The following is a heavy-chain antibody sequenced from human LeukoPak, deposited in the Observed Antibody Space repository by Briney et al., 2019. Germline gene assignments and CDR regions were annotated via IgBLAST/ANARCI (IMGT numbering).Heavy chain of an antibody. CDR2: ISWDGGST. CDR1: GFTFDDYA. CDR3: AKDITLGFGEYSFDY. D-gene: IGHD3-10*01. V-gene: IGHV3-43D*03. Sequence: GGSLRLSCAASGFTFDDYAMHWVRQAPGKGLEWVSLISWDGGSTYYADSVKGRFTISRDNSKNSLYLQMNSLRAEDTALYYCAKDITLGFGEYSFDYWGQGTLVTVSS. J-gene: IGHJ4*02.